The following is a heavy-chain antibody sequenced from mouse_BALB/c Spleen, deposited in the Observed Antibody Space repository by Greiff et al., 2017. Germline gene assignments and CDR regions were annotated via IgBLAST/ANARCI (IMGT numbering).Heavy chain of an antibody. CDR1: GYTFTSYW. CDR2: IYPGSGST. D-gene: IGHD1-1*02. CDR3: TRSTIYWYFDV. V-gene: IGHV1S22*01. Sequence: LQQPGSELVRPGASVKLSCKASGYTFTSYWMHWVKQRPGQGLEWIGNIYPGSGSTNYDEKFKSKATLTVDTSSSTAYMQLSSLTSEDSAVYYCTRSTIYWYFDVWGAGTTVTVSS. J-gene: IGHJ1*01.